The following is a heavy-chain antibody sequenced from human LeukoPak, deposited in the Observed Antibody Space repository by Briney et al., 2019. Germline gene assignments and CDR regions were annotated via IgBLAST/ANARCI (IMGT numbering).Heavy chain of an antibody. J-gene: IGHJ4*02. CDR3: AKASAMIVVVSKHFDY. Sequence: GGSLRLSCAASGFTFSSYAMSWVRQAPGKGLEWVSAISGSGGSTYYADSVKGRFTISRDNSKDTLYLQMNSLRAEDTAVYYCAKASAMIVVVSKHFDYWGQGTLVTVSS. CDR2: ISGSGGST. D-gene: IGHD3-22*01. V-gene: IGHV3-23*01. CDR1: GFTFSSYA.